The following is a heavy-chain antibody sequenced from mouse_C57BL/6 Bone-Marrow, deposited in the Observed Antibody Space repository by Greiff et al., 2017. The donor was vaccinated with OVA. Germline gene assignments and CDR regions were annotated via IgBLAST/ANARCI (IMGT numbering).Heavy chain of an antibody. J-gene: IGHJ2*01. CDR3: ARNDYYGSY. D-gene: IGHD1-1*01. Sequence: VQLQQSGPELVKPGASVKISCKASGYTFTDYYMNWVKQSHGKSLEWIGDINPNNGGTSYNQKFKGKATLTVDKSSSTAYMELRSLTSEDSAVYYCARNDYYGSYWGQGTTLTVSS. CDR1: GYTFTDYY. V-gene: IGHV1-26*01. CDR2: INPNNGGT.